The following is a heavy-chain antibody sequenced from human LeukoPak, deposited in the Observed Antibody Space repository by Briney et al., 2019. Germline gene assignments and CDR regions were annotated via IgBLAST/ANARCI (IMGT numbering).Heavy chain of an antibody. CDR2: IGTASDT. Sequence: GGSVRLSCAAPGFTFSSFDMHWVRQPRGQGLEWVSTIGTASDTYYPGSVEGRFTLSRDNAKNSLYLQMNSLTAGDTAVYYCARGPPRGKYYYMDVWGKGTTVTVSS. J-gene: IGHJ6*03. D-gene: IGHD1-1*01. V-gene: IGHV3-13*01. CDR1: GFTFSSFD. CDR3: ARGPPRGKYYYMDV.